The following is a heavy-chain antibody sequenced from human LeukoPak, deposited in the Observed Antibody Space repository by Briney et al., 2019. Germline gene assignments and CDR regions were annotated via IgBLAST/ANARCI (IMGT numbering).Heavy chain of an antibody. V-gene: IGHV5-51*01. D-gene: IGHD6-6*01. CDR3: ARHVAYSSSSSWFDP. Sequence: GESLKISCKGSGYSFTSYWNGWVRQMPGKGLEWMGIIYPGDSDTRYSPSFQGQVTISADKSITTAYLQWSSLKASDTAMYYCARHVAYSSSSSWFDPWGQGTLVTVSS. CDR2: IYPGDSDT. CDR1: GYSFTSYW. J-gene: IGHJ5*02.